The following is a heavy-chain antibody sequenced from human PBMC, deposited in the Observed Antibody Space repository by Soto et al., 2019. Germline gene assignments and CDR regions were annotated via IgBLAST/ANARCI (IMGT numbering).Heavy chain of an antibody. V-gene: IGHV3-53*01. J-gene: IGHJ4*02. Sequence: SLRLSCAASGFTVSSNYMTWVRQAPGKGLEWVSVIYSGGSTFYADSVKGRFTISRDNSKNTLYLQMNSLRAGDTAVYYCAGGEAAAGPLFFDSWGQGTLVTVSS. CDR2: IYSGGST. CDR3: AGGEAAAGPLFFDS. CDR1: GFTVSSNY. D-gene: IGHD6-13*01.